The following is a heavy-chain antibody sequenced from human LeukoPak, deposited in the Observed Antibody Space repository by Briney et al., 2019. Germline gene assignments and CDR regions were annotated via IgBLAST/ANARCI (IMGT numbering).Heavy chain of an antibody. CDR3: ARSAAAGNYYGMDV. D-gene: IGHD6-13*01. CDR1: GFTVSSNY. Sequence: PGGSLRPFCAASGFTVSSNYMSCVRQAPGKGLEWVSVIYSGGSTYYADSVKGRFTISRDNSKNTLYLRMNSLRAEDTAVYYCARSAAAGNYYGMDVWGQGTTVTVSS. V-gene: IGHV3-66*01. J-gene: IGHJ6*02. CDR2: IYSGGST.